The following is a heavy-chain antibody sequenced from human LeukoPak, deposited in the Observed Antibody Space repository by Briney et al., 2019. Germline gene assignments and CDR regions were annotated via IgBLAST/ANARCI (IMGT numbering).Heavy chain of an antibody. CDR2: INHSGST. J-gene: IGHJ4*02. V-gene: IGHV4-34*01. CDR3: ARGGLAVVDY. CDR1: GGSFSGNY. D-gene: IGHD6-19*01. Sequence: PSETLSLTCAVYGGSFSGNYWSWNRHPPGKGLEWIGEINHSGSTNYNPSLKSRVTISVDTSKNQFSLKLSSVSAADTAVYYCARGGLAVVDYWGQGTLVTVSS.